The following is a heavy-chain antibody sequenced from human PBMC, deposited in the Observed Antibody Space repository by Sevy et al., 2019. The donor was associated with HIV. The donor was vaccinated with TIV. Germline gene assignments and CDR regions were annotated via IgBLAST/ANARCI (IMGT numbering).Heavy chain of an antibody. CDR2: MSGGGENT. V-gene: IGHV3-23*01. J-gene: IGHJ6*02. D-gene: IGHD5-12*01. CDR3: ARDVRKWLRFVYYHYGLDG. Sequence: GGSLRLSCEASGFSLRTYAMSWVRQAPGRGLEWVSTMSGGGENTYYAESVKGRFTISIDNSGKTLYLQMNSLTVEDTALYYCARDVRKWLRFVYYHYGLDGWGQGTTVTVSS. CDR1: GFSLRTYA.